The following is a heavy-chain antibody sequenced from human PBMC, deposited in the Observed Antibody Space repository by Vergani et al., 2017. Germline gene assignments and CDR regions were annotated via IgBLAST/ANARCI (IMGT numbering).Heavy chain of an antibody. D-gene: IGHD3-3*01. J-gene: IGHJ6*03. CDR3: ARDLRFLEWLTPYYYYYFYMDV. V-gene: IGHV3-7*01. CDR1: GFTFSSYW. CDR2: IKQDGSEK. Sequence: EVQLVESGGGLVQPGGSLRLSCAASGFTFSSYWMSWVRQAPGKGLEWVAKIKQDGSEKYYVDSVKGRFTISRDNAKNSLYLQMNSLRAEDTAVYYCARDLRFLEWLTPYYYYYFYMDVWGKGTTVTVSS.